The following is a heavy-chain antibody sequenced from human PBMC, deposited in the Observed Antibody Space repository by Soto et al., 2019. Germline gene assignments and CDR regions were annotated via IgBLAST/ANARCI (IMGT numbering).Heavy chain of an antibody. D-gene: IGHD3-10*01. Sequence: GVSVKVSCKACGGTFSSYAISWVRQAPGQGLKWIEGIIPIFGTANYAQKFQGRVTITADESTSTAYMELSSLRSEDTAVYYCARWPNMVRGVPAAGYYYYGMDVWGQGTTVTVSS. CDR2: IIPIFGTA. J-gene: IGHJ6*02. V-gene: IGHV1-69*13. CDR1: GGTFSSYA. CDR3: ARWPNMVRGVPAAGYYYYGMDV.